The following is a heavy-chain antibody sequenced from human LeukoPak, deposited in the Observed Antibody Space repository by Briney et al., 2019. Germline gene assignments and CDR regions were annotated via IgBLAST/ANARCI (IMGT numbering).Heavy chain of an antibody. J-gene: IGHJ6*02. Sequence: SETLSLTCTVSGGSISSYYWSWIRQPPGKGLEWIGYIYYSGSTNYNPSLKSRVTISVDTSKNQFSLKLSSVTAADTAVYYCARDLGRETNSMDVWGQGTTVTVSS. D-gene: IGHD1-7*01. CDR3: ARDLGRETNSMDV. V-gene: IGHV4-59*01. CDR1: GGSISSYY. CDR2: IYYSGST.